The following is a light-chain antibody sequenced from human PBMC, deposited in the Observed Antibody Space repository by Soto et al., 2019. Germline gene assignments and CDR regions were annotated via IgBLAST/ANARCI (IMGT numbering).Light chain of an antibody. CDR2: RAF. CDR1: QSVSSGY. Sequence: EIVLTQSPGTLSLSPGERATLSCRSSQSVSSGYLAWYQQKPGQAPRLLIFRAFNRATGIPDRFSCSGSGTDFTLTISRLEPEDFAVYYCQQYVASPPSWTFGQGTKVEIK. CDR3: QQYVASPPSWT. J-gene: IGKJ1*01. V-gene: IGKV3-20*01.